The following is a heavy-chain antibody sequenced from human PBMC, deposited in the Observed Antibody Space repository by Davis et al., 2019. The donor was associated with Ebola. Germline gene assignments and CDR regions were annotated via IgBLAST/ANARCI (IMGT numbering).Heavy chain of an antibody. CDR1: GYSFTSSW. CDR2: IYPGDSDT. Sequence: PGGSLRLSCKGSGYSFTSSWIGWVRQMPGKGLEWMGIIYPGDSDTRYSSSFEGQVTISADRSISTAYLQWSSLKVSDTALYYCARPSTSGQGNAFNIWGQGTMVRVSS. D-gene: IGHD2-8*01. J-gene: IGHJ3*02. CDR3: ARPSTSGQGNAFNI. V-gene: IGHV5-51*01.